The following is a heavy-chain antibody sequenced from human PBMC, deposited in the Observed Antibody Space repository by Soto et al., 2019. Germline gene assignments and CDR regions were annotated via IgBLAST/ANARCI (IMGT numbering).Heavy chain of an antibody. CDR2: IYYSGST. CDR1: GGSISSYY. J-gene: IGHJ4*02. V-gene: IGHV4-59*01. CDR3: ASRWGTSFDF. Sequence: QVQLQESGPGLVKPSETLSLTCTVSGGSISSYYWCWIRQPPGKGLEWLGYIYYSGSTNYNHSLKSRVTISVDTSKNQFSLKVSSVTAADTAVYYCASRWGTSFDFWGQGTLVTVSS. D-gene: IGHD7-27*01.